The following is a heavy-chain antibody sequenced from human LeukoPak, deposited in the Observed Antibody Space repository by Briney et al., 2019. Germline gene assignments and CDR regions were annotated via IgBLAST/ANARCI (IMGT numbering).Heavy chain of an antibody. CDR3: ARAQWLVQGYYFDY. V-gene: IGHV3-23*01. D-gene: IGHD6-19*01. J-gene: IGHJ4*02. CDR2: IFGTGDTT. Sequence: PGGSLRLSCAASGFTFSSYAMNWVRQAPGKGLEWVSIIFGTGDTTYYADSVKGRFTVSRDNSKNTLYLQMNSLRAEDTAVYYCARAQWLVQGYYFDYWGQGTLVTVSS. CDR1: GFTFSSYA.